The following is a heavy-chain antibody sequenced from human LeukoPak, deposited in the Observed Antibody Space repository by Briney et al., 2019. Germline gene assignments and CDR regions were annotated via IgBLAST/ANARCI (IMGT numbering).Heavy chain of an antibody. V-gene: IGHV3-21*04. D-gene: IGHD2-15*01. Sequence: GGSLRLSCAASGFSFSSYSMNWVRLAPGKGLEWVSSISSSSTYIYYADSVKGRFTISRDNAKNSLYLQMDYLRAEDTAVYYCAKERSSLYYFDYWGQGTLVTVSS. J-gene: IGHJ4*02. CDR1: GFSFSSYS. CDR3: AKERSSLYYFDY. CDR2: ISSSSTYI.